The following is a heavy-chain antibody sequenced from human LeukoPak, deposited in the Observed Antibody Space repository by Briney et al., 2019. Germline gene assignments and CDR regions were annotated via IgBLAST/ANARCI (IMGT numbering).Heavy chain of an antibody. V-gene: IGHV4-34*01. J-gene: IGHJ3*02. D-gene: IGHD2-21*02. CDR1: GGSFSGYY. CDR2: INHSGST. Sequence: PSETLSLTCAAHGGSFSGYYWSWIRQPPGKGLEWIGEINHSGSTNYNPTLKSRVTISVDTSKNQFSLKLSSVTAADTAVYYCARFGDLDAFDIWGQGTMVTVSS. CDR3: ARFGDLDAFDI.